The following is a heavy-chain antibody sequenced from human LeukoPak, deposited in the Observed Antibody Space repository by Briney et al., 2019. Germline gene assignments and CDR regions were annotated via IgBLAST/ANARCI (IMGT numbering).Heavy chain of an antibody. CDR3: AREAALGSGWPLFDY. CDR1: GGTFSSYA. Sequence: RASVKVSCKASGGTFSSYAISWVRQAPGQGLEGMGGIIPIFGTANYAQKHQGRVTMTTDTSTSTAYMELRSLRSDDTAVYYCAREAALGSGWPLFDYWGQGTLVTVSS. V-gene: IGHV1-69*05. D-gene: IGHD6-19*01. CDR2: IIPIFGTA. J-gene: IGHJ4*02.